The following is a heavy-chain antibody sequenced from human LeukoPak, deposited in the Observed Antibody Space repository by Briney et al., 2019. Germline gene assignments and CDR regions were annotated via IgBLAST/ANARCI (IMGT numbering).Heavy chain of an antibody. D-gene: IGHD3-3*01. J-gene: IGHJ5*02. CDR3: AKQQAGTYYGAEGWFDP. CDR1: GFTFSNYW. CDR2: ISYDGSNK. Sequence: GGSLRLSCAASGFTFSNYWMHWVRQAPGQGLEWVAVISYDGSNKYYADSVKGRFTISRDNSKNTLYLQMNSLRAEDTAVYYCAKQQAGTYYGAEGWFDPWGQGTLVTVSS. V-gene: IGHV3-30*18.